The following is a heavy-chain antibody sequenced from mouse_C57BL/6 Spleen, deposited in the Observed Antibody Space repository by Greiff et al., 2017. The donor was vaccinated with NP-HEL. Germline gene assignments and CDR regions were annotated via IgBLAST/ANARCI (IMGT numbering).Heavy chain of an antibody. CDR3: VRQYYAMDY. J-gene: IGHJ4*01. V-gene: IGHV10-1*01. CDR1: GFSFNTYA. Sequence: EADGGLVQPKGSLKLSCAASGFSFNTYAMNWVRQAPGKGLEWVARIRSKSNNYATYYADSVKDRFTISRDDSESMLYLQMNNLKTEDTAMYYCVRQYYAMDYWGQGTSVTVSS. CDR2: IRSKSNNYAT.